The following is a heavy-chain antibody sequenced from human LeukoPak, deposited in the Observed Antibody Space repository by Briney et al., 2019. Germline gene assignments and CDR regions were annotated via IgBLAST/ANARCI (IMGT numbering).Heavy chain of an antibody. CDR2: IIPILGIA. V-gene: IGHV1-69*04. D-gene: IGHD3-10*01. Sequence: SVKVSCKASGGTFSSYAISWVRQAPGQGLEWMGRIIPILGIADYAQKFQGRVTITADKSTNTAYMELSSLRSEDTAVYYCARATMVRGVILANWGQGTLATVSS. CDR1: GGTFSSYA. J-gene: IGHJ4*02. CDR3: ARATMVRGVILAN.